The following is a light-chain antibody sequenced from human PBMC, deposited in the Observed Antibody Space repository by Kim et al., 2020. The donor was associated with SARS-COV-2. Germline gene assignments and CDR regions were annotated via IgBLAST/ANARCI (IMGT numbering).Light chain of an antibody. V-gene: IGKV1-39*01. CDR1: QSIGSSY. CDR2: TTS. Sequence: SVGDRLTITCRASQSIGSSYLNWYVQKPGKAPNLLIYTTSSLESGVPSRFSGSGSGTDFTLTITSLQVEDFATYYCQQSYNTPYTFGQGTKLEI. CDR3: QQSYNTPYT. J-gene: IGKJ2*01.